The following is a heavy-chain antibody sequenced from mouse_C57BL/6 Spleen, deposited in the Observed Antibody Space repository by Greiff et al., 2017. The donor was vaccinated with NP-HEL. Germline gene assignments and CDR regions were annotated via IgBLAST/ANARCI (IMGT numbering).Heavy chain of an antibody. CDR3: ARSPYYYGSSYVFDY. D-gene: IGHD1-1*01. Sequence: EVKLEESGPGLAKPSQTLSLTCSVTGYSITSDYWNWIRKFPGNKLEYMGYISYSGSTYYNPSLKSRISITRDTSKNQYYLQLNSVTTEDTATYYCARSPYYYGSSYVFDYWGQGTTLTVSS. CDR1: GYSITSDY. CDR2: ISYSGST. J-gene: IGHJ2*01. V-gene: IGHV3-8*01.